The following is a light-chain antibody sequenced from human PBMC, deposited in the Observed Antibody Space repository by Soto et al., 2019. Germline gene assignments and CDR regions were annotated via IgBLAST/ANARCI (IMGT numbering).Light chain of an antibody. CDR2: KAS. CDR3: QQYNTYLRT. J-gene: IGKJ1*01. V-gene: IGKV1-5*03. Sequence: DIQMTQSPSTLSASVGDRVTITCRASQSINNWLAWYQQKPGKAPKLLIYKASSVDSGVPSRFSGSGSGTEFTLTISGLQPDDFATYYCQQYNTYLRTFGQGTKVEIK. CDR1: QSINNW.